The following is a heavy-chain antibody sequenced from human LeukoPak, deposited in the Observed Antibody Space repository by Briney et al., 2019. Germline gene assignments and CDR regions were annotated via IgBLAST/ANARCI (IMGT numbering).Heavy chain of an antibody. V-gene: IGHV1-3*01. CDR1: GYTFTSYA. CDR3: ARDRNNYYDSSGYYHEGVVDY. CDR2: INAGNGNT. D-gene: IGHD3-22*01. J-gene: IGHJ4*02. Sequence: ASVKVSCKASGYTFTSYAMHWVRQAPGQRLEWMGWINAGNGNTKYSQKFQGRVTITRDTSAGTAYMELRSLRSDDTAVYYCARDRNNYYDSSGYYHEGVVDYWGQGTLVTVSS.